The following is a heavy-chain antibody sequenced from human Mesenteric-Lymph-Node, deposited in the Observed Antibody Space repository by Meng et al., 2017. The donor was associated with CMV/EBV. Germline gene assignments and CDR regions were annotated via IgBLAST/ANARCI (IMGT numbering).Heavy chain of an antibody. J-gene: IGHJ4*02. Sequence: SVKVSCKASGYTFTSYGISWVRQAPGQGLEWMGRIIPILGIANYAQKFQGRVTITADKSTSTAYMELSSLRSEDTAVYYCARHWNGGNSGGLSGFDYWGQGTLVTVSS. D-gene: IGHD4-23*01. CDR3: ARHWNGGNSGGLSGFDY. CDR1: GYTFTSYG. CDR2: IIPILGIA. V-gene: IGHV1-69*04.